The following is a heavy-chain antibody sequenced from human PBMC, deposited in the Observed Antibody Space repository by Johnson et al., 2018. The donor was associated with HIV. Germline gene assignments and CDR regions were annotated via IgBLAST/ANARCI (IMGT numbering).Heavy chain of an antibody. J-gene: IGHJ3*02. V-gene: IGHV3-23*04. CDR1: GFTFDGYG. CDR2: ISGSGGST. Sequence: VQLVESGGGVIRPGGSLRLSCAASGFTFDGYGMSWVRQAPGKGLEWVSGISGSGGSTYYADSVTGRFTISRDNSKNTLYLQMNSLRAEDTAVYYCAKDLIELQGAFDIWGQGTMVTVSS. D-gene: IGHD1-26*01. CDR3: AKDLIELQGAFDI.